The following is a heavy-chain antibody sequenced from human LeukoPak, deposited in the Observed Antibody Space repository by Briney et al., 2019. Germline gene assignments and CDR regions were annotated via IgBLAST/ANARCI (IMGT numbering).Heavy chain of an antibody. CDR1: GDSISCSSYF. Sequence: PSETLSLTCNVSGDSISCSSYFWGWIRQPPGKGLEWIGYIYYSGSTNYNPSLKSRVTISVDTSKNQFSLKLSSVTAADTAVYYCARESPLTGGPPGAFDIWGQGTMVTVSS. CDR3: ARESPLTGGPPGAFDI. CDR2: IYYSGST. V-gene: IGHV4-61*01. D-gene: IGHD2-15*01. J-gene: IGHJ3*02.